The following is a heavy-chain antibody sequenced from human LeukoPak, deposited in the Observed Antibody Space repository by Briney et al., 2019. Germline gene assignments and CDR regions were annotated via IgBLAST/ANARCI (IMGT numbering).Heavy chain of an antibody. V-gene: IGHV4-61*02. CDR3: ARDSKEWLEEGYYYYYYGMDV. CDR1: GGSISSGSYY. J-gene: IGHJ6*02. D-gene: IGHD6-19*01. Sequence: PSETLSLTCTVSGGSISSGSYYWSWIRQPAGKGLEWIGRIYTSGSTNYNPSLKSRVTISVDTSKNQFSLKLSSVTAADTAVYYCARDSKEWLEEGYYYYYYGMDVWGQGTTVTVSS. CDR2: IYTSGST.